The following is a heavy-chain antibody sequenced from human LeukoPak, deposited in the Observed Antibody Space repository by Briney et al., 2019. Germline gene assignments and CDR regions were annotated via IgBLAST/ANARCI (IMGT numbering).Heavy chain of an antibody. CDR1: GGSISSYY. J-gene: IGHJ4*02. CDR2: IYYSGST. Sequence: IPSETLSLTGTVSGGSISSYYWSWIRQPPGKGLEWIGYIYYSGSTNYNPSLKSRVTISVDTSKNQFSLKLSSVTAADTAVYYCASRSIAAAGFDYWGQGTLVTVSS. CDR3: ASRSIAAAGFDY. D-gene: IGHD6-13*01. V-gene: IGHV4-59*08.